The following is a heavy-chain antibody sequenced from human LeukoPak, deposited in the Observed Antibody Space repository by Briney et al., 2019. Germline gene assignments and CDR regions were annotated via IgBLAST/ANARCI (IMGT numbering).Heavy chain of an antibody. CDR1: GGSFSGYY. J-gene: IGHJ4*02. Sequence: TPSGTLSLTCAVYGGSFSGYYWNWIRQSPGKGLEWIGSIYYSGSTYYNPSLKSRVTISVDTSKNQFSLKLSSVTAADTAVYYCARAYSSGWYYFDYWGQGTLVTVSS. CDR3: ARAYSSGWYYFDY. CDR2: IYYSGST. D-gene: IGHD6-19*01. V-gene: IGHV4-34*01.